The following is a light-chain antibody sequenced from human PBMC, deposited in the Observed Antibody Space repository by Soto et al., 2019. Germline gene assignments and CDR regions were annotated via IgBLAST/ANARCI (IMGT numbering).Light chain of an antibody. CDR1: QSVSSSY. CDR3: QQYGSSPLT. V-gene: IGKV3-20*01. CDR2: GAS. Sequence: EIVLTQSPGTLSLSPGERATLSCRASQSVSSSYLAWYQQKPGQAPRLLIYGASSRATGIPDRFSASGSGTNFTLTISRLEPEDFAVDYCQQYGSSPLTFGGGTKVEIK. J-gene: IGKJ4*01.